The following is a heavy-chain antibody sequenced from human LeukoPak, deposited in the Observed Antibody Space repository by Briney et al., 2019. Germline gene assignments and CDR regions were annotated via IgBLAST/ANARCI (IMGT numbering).Heavy chain of an antibody. CDR2: IYYSGST. J-gene: IGHJ4*02. CDR1: GGSISSSSYY. D-gene: IGHD6-13*01. Sequence: ASETLSLTCTVSGGSISSSSYYWGWIRQPPGKGLEWIGSIYYSGSTYYNPSLKSRVTISVDTSKNQFSLKLSSVTAADTAVYYCARDGYSGSWYGNFDYWGQGTLVTVSS. CDR3: ARDGYSGSWYGNFDY. V-gene: IGHV4-39*07.